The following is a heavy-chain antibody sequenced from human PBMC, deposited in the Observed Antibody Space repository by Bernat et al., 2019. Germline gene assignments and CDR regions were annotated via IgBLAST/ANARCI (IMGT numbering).Heavy chain of an antibody. CDR3: ATVHTIWSGTNYYYYGMDV. CDR2: FDPEDGET. V-gene: IGHV1-24*01. CDR1: GYTLTELS. D-gene: IGHD3-3*01. J-gene: IGHJ6*02. Sequence: QVQLVQSGAEVKKPGSSVKVSCKASGYTLTELSMHWVRQAPGKGLEWMGGFDPEDGETIYAQKFQGRVTMTEDTSTDTAYMELSSLRSEDTAVYYCATVHTIWSGTNYYYYGMDVWGQGTTVTVSS.